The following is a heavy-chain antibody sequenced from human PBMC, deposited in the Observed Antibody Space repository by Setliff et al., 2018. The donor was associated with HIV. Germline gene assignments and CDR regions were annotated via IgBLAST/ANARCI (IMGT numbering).Heavy chain of an antibody. CDR3: ARGHCSGTNCYGVDYYGMDV. Sequence: PSETLSLTCAVSGGSINSYYWSWIRQPPGKGLEWIGYIYYIGNTNYNPSLKSRVTISVDTSKNQFSLKLSSVTAADTAVYYCARGHCSGTNCYGVDYYGMDVWGQGTLVTVSS. CDR2: IYYIGNT. V-gene: IGHV4-59*01. D-gene: IGHD2-2*01. J-gene: IGHJ6*02. CDR1: GGSINSYY.